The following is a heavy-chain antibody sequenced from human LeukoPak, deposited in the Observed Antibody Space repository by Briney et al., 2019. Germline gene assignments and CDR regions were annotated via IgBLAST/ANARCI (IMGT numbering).Heavy chain of an antibody. V-gene: IGHV3-23*01. CDR3: AKYFEAMAHYYYGMNV. CDR1: GFTFSSYA. D-gene: IGHD5-18*01. Sequence: GGSLRLSCAASGFTFSSYAMSWVRQAPGKGLEWVSSIGSSGDTTYYADSVKGRFTISRDDSKSTLYLQMYSLRAEDTAVYYCAKYFEAMAHYYYGMNVWGQGTTVTVSS. J-gene: IGHJ6*01. CDR2: IGSSGDTT.